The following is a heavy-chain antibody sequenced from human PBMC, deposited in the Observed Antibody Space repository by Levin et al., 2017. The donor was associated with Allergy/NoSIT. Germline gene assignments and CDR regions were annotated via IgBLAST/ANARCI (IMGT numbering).Heavy chain of an antibody. CDR1: GYTFTSYD. J-gene: IGHJ5*02. CDR2: MNPNSGNT. D-gene: IGHD1-7*01. Sequence: ASVKVSCKASGYTFTSYDINWVRQATGQGLEWMGWMNPNSGNTGYAQKFQGRVTMTRNTSISTAYMELSSLRSEDTAVYYCARARDWNYDVDWFDPWGQGTLVTVSS. V-gene: IGHV1-8*01. CDR3: ARARDWNYDVDWFDP.